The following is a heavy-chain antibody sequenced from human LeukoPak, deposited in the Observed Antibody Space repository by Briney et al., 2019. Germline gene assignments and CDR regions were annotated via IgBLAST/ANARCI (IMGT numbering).Heavy chain of an antibody. J-gene: IGHJ6*02. CDR1: GGSISSYY. CDR2: IYTSGST. Sequence: SETLSLTCTVSGGSISSYYWSWIRQPAGKGLEWIGRIYTSGSTNYNPSLKSRVTISVDTSKNQFSLKLSSVTAADTAVYYCAALRRDYYYYYGMDVWGQGTTVTVSS. CDR3: AALRRDYYYYYGMDV. V-gene: IGHV4-4*07.